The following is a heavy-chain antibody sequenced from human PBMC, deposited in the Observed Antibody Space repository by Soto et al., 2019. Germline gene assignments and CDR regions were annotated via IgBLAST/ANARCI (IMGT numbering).Heavy chain of an antibody. Sequence: EVQLLESGGGLVQPGGSLRLSCAASGFTFSSYAMSWVRQAPGKGLEWVSAISGSGGSTYYADSEKGRFTISRDNSKNTLYLQMNSLRAQDTAVYYCAKDLGRYSGSYYNYWGQGTLVTVSS. D-gene: IGHD1-26*01. CDR1: GFTFSSYA. CDR3: AKDLGRYSGSYYNY. CDR2: ISGSGGST. V-gene: IGHV3-23*01. J-gene: IGHJ4*02.